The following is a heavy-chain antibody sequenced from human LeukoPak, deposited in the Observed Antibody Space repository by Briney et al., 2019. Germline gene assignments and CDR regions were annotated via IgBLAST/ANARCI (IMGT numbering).Heavy chain of an antibody. Sequence: SETLSLTCAVYGGSFSGYYWSWIRQPPGKGLEWIGEINHSGSTNYNPSLKSRVTISVDTSKNQFSLKLSSVTAADTAVYYCARPDPGYCSGGSCRERKYYYYYYGMDVWGKGTTVTVSS. D-gene: IGHD2-15*01. CDR3: ARPDPGYCSGGSCRERKYYYYYYGMDV. J-gene: IGHJ6*04. CDR2: INHSGST. CDR1: GGSFSGYY. V-gene: IGHV4-34*01.